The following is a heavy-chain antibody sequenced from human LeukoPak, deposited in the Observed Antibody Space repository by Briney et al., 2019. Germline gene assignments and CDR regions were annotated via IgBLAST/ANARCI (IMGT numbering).Heavy chain of an antibody. CDR3: ARGMGAGAGIALAGLSYYYYMDV. J-gene: IGHJ6*03. D-gene: IGHD6-19*01. CDR2: IIPIFGTA. Sequence: SVKVSCKASGGTFSSYAISWVRQAPGQGLEWMGGIIPIFGTANYAQKFQGRVTITADESTSTAYMELSSLRSEDTAVYYRARGMGAGAGIALAGLSYYYYMDVWGKGTTVTVSS. V-gene: IGHV1-69*13. CDR1: GGTFSSYA.